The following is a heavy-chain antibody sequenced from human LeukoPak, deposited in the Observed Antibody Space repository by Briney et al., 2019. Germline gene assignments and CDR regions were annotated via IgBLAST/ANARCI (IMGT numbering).Heavy chain of an antibody. V-gene: IGHV4-39*07. CDR3: ARGQLWPPFDY. J-gene: IGHJ4*02. CDR1: GGSISSSSYY. D-gene: IGHD5-18*01. CDR2: IYYSGST. Sequence: SETLSLTCTVSGGSISSSSYYWGWIRQPPGKGLEWIGSIYYSGSTYYNPSLKSRVTISVDTSKNQFSLKLSSVTAADTAVYYCARGQLWPPFDYWGQGTLVTVSS.